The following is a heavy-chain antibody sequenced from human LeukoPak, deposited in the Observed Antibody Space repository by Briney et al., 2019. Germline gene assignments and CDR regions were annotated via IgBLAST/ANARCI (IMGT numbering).Heavy chain of an antibody. CDR1: GYTLTELS. V-gene: IGHV1-24*01. J-gene: IGHJ3*02. D-gene: IGHD6-13*01. CDR3: ATDISSNWDDAFDI. CDR2: FDPEDGET. Sequence: ASVKVSCKVSGYTLTELSMHWVRQAPGKGLEWMGGFDPEDGETIYAQKFQGRVTMTEDTSTDTAYMELSSLRSEDTAVYYCATDISSNWDDAFDIWGQGTMVTVSS.